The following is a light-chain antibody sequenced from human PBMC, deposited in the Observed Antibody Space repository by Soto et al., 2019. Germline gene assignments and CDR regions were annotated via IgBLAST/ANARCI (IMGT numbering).Light chain of an antibody. J-gene: IGKJ2*01. CDR3: QQFGTSPLYT. V-gene: IGKV3-20*01. CDR2: DAS. CDR1: QTFGRTY. Sequence: ESVLTQSQGTLSVSPGERVTLSCRASQTFGRTYLAWYQQKPGQSPRLLIYDASSRATGIPDRFSGSGSGTDFTLPISRREPEDYAVYHCQQFGTSPLYTFGQGTKVEIK.